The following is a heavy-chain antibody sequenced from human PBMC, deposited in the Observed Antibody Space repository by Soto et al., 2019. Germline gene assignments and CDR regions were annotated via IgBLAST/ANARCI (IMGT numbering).Heavy chain of an antibody. CDR1: GFSLTTNGVG. CDR3: AHRRGIYGPGSYCVDP. J-gene: IGHJ5*02. Sequence: QITLKESGPALVKPTQTLTLTCTFSGFSLTTNGVGVGWIRQPPGQALEWLALIYWDGDKRYSPSLESRLAINVDSSTTRVVLIMTNTDPVDTATHYCAHRRGIYGPGSYCVDPWGKGILVTVSS. CDR2: IYWDGDK. V-gene: IGHV2-5*02. D-gene: IGHD3-10*01.